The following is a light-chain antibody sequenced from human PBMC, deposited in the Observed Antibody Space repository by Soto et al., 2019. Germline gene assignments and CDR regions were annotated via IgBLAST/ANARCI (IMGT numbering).Light chain of an antibody. CDR2: WAS. Sequence: DIVMTQSPDSLALSLGERATINCKSSHNILYASTDKNYLAWYQVKPGRPPKLLIYWASSRQSGVPDRFSGTGSGTDFTLTISGLRAEDVAVYYCQQYFGTPFTFGGGTRLEI. CDR1: HNILYASTDKNY. V-gene: IGKV4-1*01. CDR3: QQYFGTPFT. J-gene: IGKJ4*01.